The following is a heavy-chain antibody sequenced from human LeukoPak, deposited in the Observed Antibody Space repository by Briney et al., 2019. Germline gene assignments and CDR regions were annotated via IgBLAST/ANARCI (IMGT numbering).Heavy chain of an antibody. CDR3: ARDSGSGSYYPY. CDR1: GGSISSGGYS. Sequence: SQTLSLTCTVSGGSISSGGYSWSWIRQPPGKGLECIGYIYHSGSTYYNPSLKSPVTISVDRSKNQFSLKLTSVTAADTAVYYCARDSGSGSYYPYWGQGTLVTVSS. D-gene: IGHD1-26*01. CDR2: IYHSGST. V-gene: IGHV4-30-2*01. J-gene: IGHJ4*02.